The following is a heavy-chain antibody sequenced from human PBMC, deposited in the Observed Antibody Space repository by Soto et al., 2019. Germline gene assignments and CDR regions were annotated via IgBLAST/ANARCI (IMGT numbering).Heavy chain of an antibody. CDR2: IYHSGGT. D-gene: IGHD6-19*01. CDR3: ARSTSSSGWYELGDY. V-gene: IGHV4-4*02. Sequence: SETLSLTCAVSGCSISSSNWWSWVRQPPRKELEWIGEIYHSGGTNYNPSLNNRRAISVDKSKNQFSLKLSSVTAEHPAVYYCARSTSSSGWYELGDYWGQGTLVTVS. CDR1: GCSISSSNW. J-gene: IGHJ4*02.